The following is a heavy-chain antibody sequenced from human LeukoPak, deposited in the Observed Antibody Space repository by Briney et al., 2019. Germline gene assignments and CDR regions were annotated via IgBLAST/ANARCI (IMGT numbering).Heavy chain of an antibody. CDR2: ISWNSGSI. CDR1: GFTFDDYA. J-gene: IGHJ4*02. V-gene: IGHV3-9*01. D-gene: IGHD5-24*01. Sequence: PGRSLRLSCAASGFTFDDYAMPWVRQAPGKGLEWVSGISWNSGSIGYADSVKGRFTISRDNAKNSLYLQMNSLRAEDTALYYCAKDGYNFLYYFDYWGQGTLVTVSS. CDR3: AKDGYNFLYYFDY.